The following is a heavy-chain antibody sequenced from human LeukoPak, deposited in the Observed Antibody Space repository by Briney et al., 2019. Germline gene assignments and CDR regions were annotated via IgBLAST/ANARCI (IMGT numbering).Heavy chain of an antibody. Sequence: GASVKVSCKASGYTFTSYAMHWVRQAPGQRLEWMGWINAGNGSTKYSQKFQGRVTITRDTSASTAYMELSSLRPEDTAVYYCARRDIVVVEAWFDPWGQGTLVTVSS. CDR2: INAGNGST. CDR3: ARRDIVVVEAWFDP. J-gene: IGHJ5*02. V-gene: IGHV1-3*01. CDR1: GYTFTSYA. D-gene: IGHD2-15*01.